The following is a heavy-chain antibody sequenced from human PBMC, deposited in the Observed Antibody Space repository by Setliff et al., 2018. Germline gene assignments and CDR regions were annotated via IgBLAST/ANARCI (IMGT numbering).Heavy chain of an antibody. Sequence: GESLKISCAASGFTFARFAMHWVRQAPGKGLEWVAVISYDGINKYYADSVKGRFTISRDNSKNTLYLQMNSLRVEDTAVYYCARDGVPPLNYNFWSGNFEFWGQGTLVTVSS. J-gene: IGHJ4*02. CDR2: ISYDGINK. V-gene: IGHV3-30*01. CDR3: ARDGVPPLNYNFWSGNFEF. D-gene: IGHD3-3*01. CDR1: GFTFARFA.